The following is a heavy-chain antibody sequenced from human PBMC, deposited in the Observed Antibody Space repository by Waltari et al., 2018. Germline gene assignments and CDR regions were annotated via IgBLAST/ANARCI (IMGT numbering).Heavy chain of an antibody. D-gene: IGHD3-22*01. V-gene: IGHV3-30*04. J-gene: IGHJ6*02. CDR3: ARDYCDRTNCHGMDV. CDR2: MSYNGRNI. CDR1: EFTFSSYA. Sequence: QVQLVESGGGVVQPGRSLRLSCEASEFTFSSYAMPWVRQAPGKGLEWVAVMSYNGRNIYYVDSVKGRFTISRDNSKKTLYMQMNSLRAEETAVYYCARDYCDRTNCHGMDVWGQGTTVTVSS.